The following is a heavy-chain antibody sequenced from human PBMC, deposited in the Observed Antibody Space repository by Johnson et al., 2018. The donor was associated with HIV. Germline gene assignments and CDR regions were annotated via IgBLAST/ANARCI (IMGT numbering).Heavy chain of an antibody. CDR1: GFTFNNYG. CDR2: ISGSVGST. CDR3: ARQFRSVGAPDAFDI. V-gene: IGHV3-23*04. Sequence: VQLVESGGGLVQPGGSLRHSCADSGFTFNNYGLSCVRQAPGKGLEWVSVISGSVGSTHNADSVKGRFTISRDNAKNSLYLQMNSLRAEDTAMYYCARQFRSVGAPDAFDIWGQGTMVTVSS. J-gene: IGHJ3*02. D-gene: IGHD1-26*01.